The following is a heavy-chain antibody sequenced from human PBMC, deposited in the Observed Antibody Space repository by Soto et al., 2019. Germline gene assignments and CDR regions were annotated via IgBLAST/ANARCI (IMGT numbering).Heavy chain of an antibody. V-gene: IGHV3-11*01. CDR1: GFTFSDYY. CDR3: ASSSIASPGTFDY. D-gene: IGHD6-13*01. J-gene: IGHJ4*02. Sequence: GGSLRLSCAASGFTFSDYYMNWIRQAPGKGLVWVSYLSSSGTSIYYTDSVKGRFTISRDSAKKSLYLQMSSLRAEDTAVYYCASSSIASPGTFDYWGPGTLVTVSS. CDR2: LSSSGTSI.